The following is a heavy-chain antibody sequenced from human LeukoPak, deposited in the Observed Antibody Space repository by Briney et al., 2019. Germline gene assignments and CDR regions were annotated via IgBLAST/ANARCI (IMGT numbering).Heavy chain of an antibody. J-gene: IGHJ6*02. CDR3: ARGARALGYYYGMDV. V-gene: IGHV1-18*01. CDR2: ISAYNGNT. D-gene: IGHD5-12*01. Sequence: ASVKVSCKASGYTFTSYGISWVRQAPGQGLEWMGWISAYNGNTNYAQKLQGRVTMTTVTSTSTAYMELRSLRSDDTAVYYCARGARALGYYYGMDVWGQGTTVTVSS. CDR1: GYTFTSYG.